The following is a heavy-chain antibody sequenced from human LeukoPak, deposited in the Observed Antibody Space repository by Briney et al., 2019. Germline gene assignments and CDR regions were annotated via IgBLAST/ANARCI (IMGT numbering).Heavy chain of an antibody. CDR2: IIPIFGTA. Sequence: SVKVSCKASGGTFSSYAISWVRQAPGQGLEWMGGIIPIFGTANYAQMFQGRVTITADESTSTAYMELSSLRSEDTAVYYCARLIAVAGTKDYWGQGTLVTVSS. V-gene: IGHV1-69*13. CDR1: GGTFSSYA. J-gene: IGHJ4*02. D-gene: IGHD6-19*01. CDR3: ARLIAVAGTKDY.